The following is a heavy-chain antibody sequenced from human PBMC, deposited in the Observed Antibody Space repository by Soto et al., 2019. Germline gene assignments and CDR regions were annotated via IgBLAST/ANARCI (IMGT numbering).Heavy chain of an antibody. CDR1: GGSISSGGYS. V-gene: IGHV4-30-2*01. D-gene: IGHD1-26*01. Sequence: QLRLQESGSGLMKPSQTLSLTCAVAGGSISSGGYSWSWIRQPPGNGLEWIGIIYSSGGPYYTPSLRSRVTMPLVTSTNQFSPTLSSGTTADTAVYYCAREDVVTVPTIGGGFDPCGRGALVIVSS. J-gene: IGHJ5*02. CDR2: IYSSGGP. CDR3: AREDVVTVPTIGGGFDP.